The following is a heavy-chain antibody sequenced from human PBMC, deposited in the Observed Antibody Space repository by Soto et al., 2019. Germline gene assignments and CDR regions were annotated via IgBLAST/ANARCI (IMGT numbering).Heavy chain of an antibody. CDR1: GGSISSGGYY. Sequence: SETLSLTCTVSGGSISSGGYYWSWIRQHPGKGLEWIGYIYYSGSTYYNPSLKSRVTISVDTSKNQFSLKLSSVTAADTAVYYCASSSPFGGNDAFDIWGQGTMVTVSS. J-gene: IGHJ3*02. CDR2: IYYSGST. CDR3: ASSSPFGGNDAFDI. V-gene: IGHV4-31*03. D-gene: IGHD2-15*01.